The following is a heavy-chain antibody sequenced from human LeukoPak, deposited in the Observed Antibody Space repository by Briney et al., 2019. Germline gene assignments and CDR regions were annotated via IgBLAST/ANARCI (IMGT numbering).Heavy chain of an antibody. CDR3: AKGTGSGWYDAFDF. CDR1: VFTFSSYA. D-gene: IGHD6-19*01. J-gene: IGHJ3*01. CDR2: ISGSGDST. Sequence: VGSLRLSCAASVFTFSSYAMSWVRQAPGKGLEWVSSISGSGDSTYYADSVKGRFTISRDKSKNTLYLQMNSLRADDTAVYYCAKGTGSGWYDAFDFWGQGTMVTISS. V-gene: IGHV3-23*01.